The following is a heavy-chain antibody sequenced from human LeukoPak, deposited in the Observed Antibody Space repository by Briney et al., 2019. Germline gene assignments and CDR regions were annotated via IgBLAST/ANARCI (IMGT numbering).Heavy chain of an antibody. J-gene: IGHJ6*03. CDR3: TTEPVGYTHYYYYMDV. Sequence: PGGSLRLSCAASGFTFSSYAMTWVRQAPGKGLEWVGRIKSKTDGGTTDYAAPVKGRFTISRDDSKDTLYLQMNSLKTEDTAVYYCTTEPVGYTHYYYYMDVWGKGTTVTVSS. V-gene: IGHV3-15*01. CDR2: IKSKTDGGTT. D-gene: IGHD5-12*01. CDR1: GFTFSSYA.